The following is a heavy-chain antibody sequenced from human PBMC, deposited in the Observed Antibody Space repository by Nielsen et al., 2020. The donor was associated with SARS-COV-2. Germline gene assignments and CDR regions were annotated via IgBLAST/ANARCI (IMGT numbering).Heavy chain of an antibody. CDR3: AVIDSSGSHYGMDV. CDR1: GFTFSDHY. Sequence: GGSLRLSCAASGFTFSDHYMTWIRQTPGKGLEWISYITNTGAEYYADSVKGRFTISRDNAQSSLYLLMNNLRAEDTGVYYCAVIDSSGSHYGMDVWGQGTTVTVSS. D-gene: IGHD4-11*01. V-gene: IGHV3-69-1*02. J-gene: IGHJ6*02. CDR2: ITNTGAE.